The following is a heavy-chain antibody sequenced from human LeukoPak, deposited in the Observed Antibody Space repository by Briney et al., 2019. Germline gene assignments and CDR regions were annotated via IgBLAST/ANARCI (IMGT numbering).Heavy chain of an antibody. J-gene: IGHJ4*02. Sequence: SVRVSCKASGGTFSSYAISWVRQAPGQGLEWMGGIIPIFGTANYAQKFQGRVTITADESTSTAYMELSSLRSEDTAVYYCARGYCSSTSCHTDFDYWGQGTLVTVSS. CDR2: IIPIFGTA. D-gene: IGHD2-2*01. CDR3: ARGYCSSTSCHTDFDY. CDR1: GGTFSSYA. V-gene: IGHV1-69*13.